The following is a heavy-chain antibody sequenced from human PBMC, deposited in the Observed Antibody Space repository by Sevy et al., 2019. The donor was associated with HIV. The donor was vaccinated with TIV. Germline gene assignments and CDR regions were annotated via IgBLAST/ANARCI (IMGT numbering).Heavy chain of an antibody. Sequence: GESLKISCAASGFRFSDYSMHWVRQAPGKGLEWVAVISYDGRNNKYNVDSVKGRFTISRDNSKNTLFLQMNNLGAEDSAIYYCARDRGEILHSAFDYWGQGTLVTVSS. J-gene: IGHJ4*02. V-gene: IGHV3-30*14. CDR2: ISYDGRNNK. D-gene: IGHD3-16*01. CDR3: ARDRGEILHSAFDY. CDR1: GFRFSDYS.